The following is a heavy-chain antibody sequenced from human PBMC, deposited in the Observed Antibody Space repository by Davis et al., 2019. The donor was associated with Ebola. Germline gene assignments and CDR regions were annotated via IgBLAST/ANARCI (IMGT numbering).Heavy chain of an antibody. J-gene: IGHJ3*02. CDR1: GFTFSSYS. V-gene: IGHV3-21*01. D-gene: IGHD1-20*01. CDR3: ARFSITGTTDAFDI. Sequence: GESLKISCAASGFTFSSYSMNWVRQAPGKGLEWVSSISSSSSYIYYADSVKGRFTISRDNAKNSLYLQMNSLRAEDTAVYYCARFSITGTTDAFDIWGQGTMVTVSS. CDR2: ISSSSSYI.